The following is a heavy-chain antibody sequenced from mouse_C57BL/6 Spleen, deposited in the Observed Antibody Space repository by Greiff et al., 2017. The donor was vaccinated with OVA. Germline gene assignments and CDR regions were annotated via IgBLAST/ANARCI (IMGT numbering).Heavy chain of an antibody. J-gene: IGHJ2*01. CDR2: IDPETGGT. CDR3: TRRRDLRRGPLFDY. D-gene: IGHD2-12*01. CDR1: GYTFTDYE. V-gene: IGHV1-15*01. Sequence: VQRVESGAELVRPGASVTLSCKASGYTFTDYEMHWVKQTPVHGLEWIGAIDPETGGTAYNQKFKGKAILTADKSSSTAYMELRSLTSEDSAVYYCTRRRDLRRGPLFDYWGQGTTLTVSS.